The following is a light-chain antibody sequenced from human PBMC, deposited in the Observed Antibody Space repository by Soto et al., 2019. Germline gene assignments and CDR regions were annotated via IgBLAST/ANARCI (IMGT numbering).Light chain of an antibody. J-gene: IGLJ1*01. Sequence: QSVLTQPPSASGSPGQSVAISCTGTSSGVGGYNYVSWYQQHPGKAPNLMIYEVNKRPSGVPDRFSGSKSGNTASLTVSGLQAEDEADYYCSSYAGSSNVFGTGTKVTVL. CDR2: EVN. CDR1: SSGVGGYNY. CDR3: SSYAGSSNV. V-gene: IGLV2-8*01.